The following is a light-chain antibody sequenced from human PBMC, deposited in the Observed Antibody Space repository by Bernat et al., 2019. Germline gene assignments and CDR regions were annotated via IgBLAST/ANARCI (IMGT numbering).Light chain of an antibody. CDR1: QSVCSN. Sequence: EIVLTQPPGTLSLSPGESVILSCRASQSVCSNLAWYQQKSAQAPTLIIHGASKRASGIPDRFGGSWSGTDFTLTISGLEPEYFAVFYCHHYVTSPPTVGLGTPV. CDR2: GAS. CDR3: HHYVTSPPT. J-gene: IGKJ1*01. V-gene: IGKV3-20*01.